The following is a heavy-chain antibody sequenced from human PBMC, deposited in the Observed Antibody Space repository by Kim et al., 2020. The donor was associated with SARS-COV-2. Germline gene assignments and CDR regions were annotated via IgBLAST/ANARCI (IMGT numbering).Heavy chain of an antibody. CDR3: ATGPLLWFRELVDY. CDR2: FDPEDGET. J-gene: IGHJ4*02. D-gene: IGHD3-10*01. CDR1: GYTLTELS. Sequence: ASVKVSCKVSGYTLTELSMHWVRQAPGKGLEWMGGFDPEDGETIYAQKFQGRVTMTEDTSTDTAYMELSSLRSEDTAVYYCATGPLLWFRELVDYWGQGTLVTVSS. V-gene: IGHV1-24*01.